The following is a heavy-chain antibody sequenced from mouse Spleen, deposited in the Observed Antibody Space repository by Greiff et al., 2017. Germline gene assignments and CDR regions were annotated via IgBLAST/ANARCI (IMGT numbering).Heavy chain of an antibody. Sequence: EVQLQESGAELVRPGASVKLSCTASGFNIKDDYMHWVKQRPEQGLEWIGWIDPENGDTEYASKFQGKATITADTSSNTAYLQLSSLTSEDTAVYYCTPYGNYGGYYFDYWGQGTTLTVSS. V-gene: IGHV14-4*01. D-gene: IGHD2-1*01. J-gene: IGHJ2*01. CDR3: TPYGNYGGYYFDY. CDR2: IDPENGDT. CDR1: GFNIKDDY.